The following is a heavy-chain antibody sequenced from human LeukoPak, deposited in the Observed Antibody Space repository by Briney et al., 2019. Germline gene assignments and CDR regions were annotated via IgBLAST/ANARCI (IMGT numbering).Heavy chain of an antibody. Sequence: SRTLSLTCTVSGGSISSGGYYWSWIRQHPGKGLEWIGYIYYSGSTYYNPSLKSRVTISVDTSKNQFSLKLSSVTAADTAVYYCARGQLALGHYYYYYGMDVWGQGTTVTVSS. CDR3: ARGQLALGHYYYYYGMDV. CDR2: IYYSGST. J-gene: IGHJ6*02. D-gene: IGHD6-13*01. V-gene: IGHV4-31*03. CDR1: GGSISSGGYY.